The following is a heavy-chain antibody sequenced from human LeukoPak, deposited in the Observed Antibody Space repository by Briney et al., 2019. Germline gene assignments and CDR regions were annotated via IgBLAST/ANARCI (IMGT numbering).Heavy chain of an antibody. J-gene: IGHJ3*02. V-gene: IGHV4-59*08. D-gene: IGHD5-24*01. Sequence: SETLSLTCTVSGGSISSYYWSWIRQPPGKGLEWIGYIYYSGSTNYNPSLKSRVTISVDTSKNQFSLKLSSVTAADTAVCYCAREEMAGAFDIWGQGTMVTVSS. CDR2: IYYSGST. CDR1: GGSISSYY. CDR3: AREEMAGAFDI.